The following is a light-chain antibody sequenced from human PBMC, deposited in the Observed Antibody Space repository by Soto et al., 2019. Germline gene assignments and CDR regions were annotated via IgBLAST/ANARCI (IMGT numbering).Light chain of an antibody. V-gene: IGKV3-11*01. J-gene: IGKJ5*01. Sequence: ILLTQSPPTPPLSPGERGTRSCRVSQSVRGYLAWYQQKPGQAPRLLIYQTSMRATDIPARFSGSGSGTDFTLTISRLEPEDFAVYYCQQRNVWPPITFGHGTRLEI. CDR2: QTS. CDR3: QQRNVWPPIT. CDR1: QSVRGY.